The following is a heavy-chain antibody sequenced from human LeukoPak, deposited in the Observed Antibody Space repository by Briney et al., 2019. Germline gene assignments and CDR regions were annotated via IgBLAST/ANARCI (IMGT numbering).Heavy chain of an antibody. CDR2: IYYTGNT. J-gene: IGHJ5*02. Sequence: SQTLSLTCAISGGSISSGGYSWSWIRQPPGKGMEWIAYIYYTGNTYFNPSLKSRVTISVDTSKNQFSLKLSSVTAADTAVYYCARVLAAAGNNWFDPWGQGTLVTVSS. D-gene: IGHD6-13*01. V-gene: IGHV4-30-4*07. CDR3: ARVLAAAGNNWFDP. CDR1: GGSISSGGYS.